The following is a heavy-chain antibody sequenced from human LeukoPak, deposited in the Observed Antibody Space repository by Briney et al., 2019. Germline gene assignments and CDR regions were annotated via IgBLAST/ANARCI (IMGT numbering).Heavy chain of an antibody. Sequence: PGRSLRLSCAASGFTFSSYGMHWVRQAPGKGLEWVANIKQDGSEKSYVDSVKGRFTISRDNTKNSLYLQMNSLRAEDTAVYFCAREWAGPSFDYWGQGTLVTVSS. CDR3: AREWAGPSFDY. CDR1: GFTFSSYG. V-gene: IGHV3-7*01. CDR2: IKQDGSEK. J-gene: IGHJ4*02. D-gene: IGHD6-19*01.